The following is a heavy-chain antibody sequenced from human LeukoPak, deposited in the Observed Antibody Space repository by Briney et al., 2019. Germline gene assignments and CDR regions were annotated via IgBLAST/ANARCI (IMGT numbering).Heavy chain of an antibody. J-gene: IGHJ4*02. CDR3: ARALLWFGEPSHIDY. V-gene: IGHV1-18*01. D-gene: IGHD3-10*01. Sequence: ASVTVSCKASGYTXTSYGISWVRQAPGQGREWMGWITAYNDNTNYAQKLQGRVTMTTDTSTSTAYMALRSLRSDDTAVYYCARALLWFGEPSHIDYWGQGTLVTASS. CDR1: GYTXTSYG. CDR2: ITAYNDNT.